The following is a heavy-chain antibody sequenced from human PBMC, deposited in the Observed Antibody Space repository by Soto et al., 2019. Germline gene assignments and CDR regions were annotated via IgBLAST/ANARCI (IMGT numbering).Heavy chain of an antibody. D-gene: IGHD3-22*01. CDR3: ARTYDSNGYANEFDS. J-gene: IGHJ4*02. Sequence: QVVLQESGPGLVKPSETLSLTCSVSGRSITSYYWSWVRQPPGKGLEWIGYIYDNGITSQNPSLTSRVTMSADTSQTQFSLKLTSVTGADTAVYYCARTYDSNGYANEFDSWGQGILVTVTS. CDR2: IYDNGIT. CDR1: GRSITSYY. V-gene: IGHV4-59*12.